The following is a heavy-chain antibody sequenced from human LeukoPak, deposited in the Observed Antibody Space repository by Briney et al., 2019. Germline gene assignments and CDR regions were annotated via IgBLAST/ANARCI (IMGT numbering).Heavy chain of an antibody. J-gene: IGHJ5*02. CDR1: GGSISSYY. CDR3: ARGGLGYCSSTSCPP. Sequence: SETLSLTCTVSGGSISSYYWSWIRQPPGKGLEWIGEINHSGSTNYNPSLKSRVTISVDTSKNQFSLKLSSVTAADTAVYYCARGGLGYCSSTSCPPWGQGTLVTVSS. CDR2: INHSGST. V-gene: IGHV4-34*01. D-gene: IGHD2-2*01.